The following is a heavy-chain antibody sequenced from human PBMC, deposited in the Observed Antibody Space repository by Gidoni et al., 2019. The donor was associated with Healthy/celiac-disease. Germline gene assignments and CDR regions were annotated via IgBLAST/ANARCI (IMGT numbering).Heavy chain of an antibody. D-gene: IGHD2-15*01. Sequence: QVQLQQWGEGMLKPSETLCLTCAVCGGSFSGYYWSWIGQPPGKGLEWIGDISPCGSPNYNPSLKSRCSISVDTSKYQFSLKLRSVTAVDSAVYYCAVCSKLLRVFDYWGHGTLVTVSS. CDR3: AVCSKLLRVFDY. J-gene: IGHJ4*01. V-gene: IGHV4-34*01. CDR2: ISPCGSP. CDR1: GGSFSGYY.